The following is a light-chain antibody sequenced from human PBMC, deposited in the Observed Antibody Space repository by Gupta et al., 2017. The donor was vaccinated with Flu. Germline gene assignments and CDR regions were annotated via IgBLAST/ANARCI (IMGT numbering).Light chain of an antibody. V-gene: IGKV3-11*01. J-gene: IGKJ4*01. CDR2: DAS. Sequence: IGLPQSPATLSWSPGERATLPCRASQSVSSYLAWYQQKPGQAPRLLIYDASNRATGIPARFSGSGSGTDFTLTISSLEPEDFAVYYCQQRSNWPLTFGGGTKVEIK. CDR1: QSVSSY. CDR3: QQRSNWPLT.